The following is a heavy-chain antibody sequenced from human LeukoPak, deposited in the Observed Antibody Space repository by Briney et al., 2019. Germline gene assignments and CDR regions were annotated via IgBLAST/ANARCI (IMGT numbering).Heavy chain of an antibody. D-gene: IGHD3-10*01. CDR1: GGTFSSYA. Sequence: SVKVSCKASGGTFSSYAISLVRQGPGQGLEWVGGIILIFGTANYAQKFQGRVTITADESTSTAYMELSSLRSEDTVVYYCAKGSGEISITYNCFDPWGQGTLVTVSS. J-gene: IGHJ5*02. CDR3: AKGSGEISITYNCFDP. V-gene: IGHV1-69*13. CDR2: IILIFGTA.